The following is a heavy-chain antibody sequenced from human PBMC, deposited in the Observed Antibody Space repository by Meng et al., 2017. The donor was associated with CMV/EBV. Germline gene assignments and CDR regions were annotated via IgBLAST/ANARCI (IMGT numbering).Heavy chain of an antibody. CDR3: ASITRRYSSGWYVGSNGVQNDY. CDR2: IWYDGSDK. V-gene: IGHV3-33*01. Sequence: GGSLRLSCAASGFTFSNYGMHWVRQAPGKGLEWVAVIWYDGSDKYYADSVKGRFTISRDNSKNTLYLQMNSLRAEDTAVYYCASITRRYSSGWYVGSNGVQNDYWGQGTLVTVSS. CDR1: GFTFSNYG. D-gene: IGHD6-19*01. J-gene: IGHJ4*02.